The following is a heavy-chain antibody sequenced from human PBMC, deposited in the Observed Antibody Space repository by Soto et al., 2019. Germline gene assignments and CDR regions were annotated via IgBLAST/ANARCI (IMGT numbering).Heavy chain of an antibody. CDR3: ATMVRGATNFDY. J-gene: IGHJ4*02. Sequence: EVQLVESGGGLVQRGGSLRLSCAASGFSFSSYSMTWVRQAPGKGLEWVSGISSSSSSIYYADSVEGRFTISRDNAKNSLFLQMNSLRDEDTAVYYCATMVRGATNFDYWGQGTLVTVSS. D-gene: IGHD3-10*01. CDR2: ISSSSSSI. CDR1: GFSFSSYS. V-gene: IGHV3-48*02.